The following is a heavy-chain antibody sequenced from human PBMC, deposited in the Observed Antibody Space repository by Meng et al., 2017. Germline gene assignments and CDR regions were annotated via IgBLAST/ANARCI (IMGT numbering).Heavy chain of an antibody. D-gene: IGHD3-3*01. CDR3: ARVLPATIFGVVIDSWFDP. Sequence: QFQLVESWAEVKKPGASVKVSCKASGYTFTSYAMHWVRQAPGQRLEWMGWINAGNGNTKYSQKFQGRVTITRDTSASTAYMELSGLRSEDTAVYYCARVLPATIFGVVIDSWFDPWGQGTLVTVSS. J-gene: IGHJ5*02. V-gene: IGHV1-3*01. CDR2: INAGNGNT. CDR1: GYTFTSYA.